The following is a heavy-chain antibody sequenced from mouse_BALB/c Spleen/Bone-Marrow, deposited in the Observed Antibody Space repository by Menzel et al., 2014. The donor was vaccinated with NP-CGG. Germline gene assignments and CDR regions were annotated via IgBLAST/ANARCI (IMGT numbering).Heavy chain of an antibody. CDR1: GYTFTDHA. Sequence: VKLQESGAKLVRPGVSVKISSKGSGYTFTDHAIHWVKRSHAKSLEWIGVISGYYGDAIYNQKFKGKATMTVDKSSSTAYMELAGLISEDSAIYYCARSGKVRNAMDYWGQGTSVTVSS. V-gene: IGHV1S137*01. CDR2: ISGYYGDA. D-gene: IGHD2-14*01. J-gene: IGHJ4*01. CDR3: ARSGKVRNAMDY.